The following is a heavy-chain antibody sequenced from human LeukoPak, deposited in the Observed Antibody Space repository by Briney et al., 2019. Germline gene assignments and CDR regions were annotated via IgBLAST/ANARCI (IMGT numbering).Heavy chain of an antibody. CDR3: ARDAPLWFGEPQPDAFDI. CDR2: IYYSGST. CDR1: GGSISSSSYY. V-gene: IGHV4-39*07. Sequence: SETLSLTCTVSGGSISSSSYYWGWIRQPPGKGLEWIGSIYYSGSTYYNPSLKSRVTISVDTSKNQFSLKLSSVTAADTAVYYCARDAPLWFGEPQPDAFDIWGQGTMVTVSS. J-gene: IGHJ3*02. D-gene: IGHD3-10*01.